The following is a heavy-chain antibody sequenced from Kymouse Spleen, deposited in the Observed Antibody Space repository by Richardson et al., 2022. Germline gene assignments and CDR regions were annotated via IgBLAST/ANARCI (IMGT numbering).Heavy chain of an antibody. CDR2: IKQDGSEK. V-gene: IGHV3-7*01. Sequence: EVQLVESGGGLVQPGGSLRLSCAASGFTFSSYWMSWVRQAPGKGLEWVANIKQDGSEKYYVDSVKGRFTISRDNAKNSLYLQMNSLRAEDTAVYYCAGGVRGVHYYYYYGMDVWGQGTTVTVSS. D-gene: IGHD3-10*01. J-gene: IGHJ6*02. CDR3: AGGVRGVHYYYYYGMDV. CDR1: GFTFSSYW.